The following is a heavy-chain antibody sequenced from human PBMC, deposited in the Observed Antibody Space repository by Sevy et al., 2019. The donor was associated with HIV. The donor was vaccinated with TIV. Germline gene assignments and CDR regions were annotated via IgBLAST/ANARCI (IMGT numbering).Heavy chain of an antibody. CDR1: GFTFSHYW. V-gene: IGHV3-74*01. J-gene: IGHJ3*02. CDR2: INSDGSST. D-gene: IGHD1-26*01. Sequence: GGSLRLSCAASGFTFSHYWMHWVRQAPGKVLVWVSRINSDGSSTNCADSVKGRFIISRDNAKNTLYLQMNSLRADDTAVFYCARDRVVGATAAFDIWGQGTMVTVSS. CDR3: ARDRVVGATAAFDI.